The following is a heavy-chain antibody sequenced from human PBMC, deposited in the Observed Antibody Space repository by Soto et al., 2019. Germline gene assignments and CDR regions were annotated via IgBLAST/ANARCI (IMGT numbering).Heavy chain of an antibody. J-gene: IGHJ4*02. CDR2: IYWNDDK. CDR3: AHLFEPTGPYDY. Sequence: QITLKESGPTLVKPTQTLTLTCTFSGFSLSTSGVGVGWIRQPPGKALEWLALIYWNDDKRYSPSLKSRLTITNDTSKNQVVLTMTSMDPVDTATYYCAHLFEPTGPYDYWGQGSLVTVSS. CDR1: GFSLSTSGVG. D-gene: IGHD1-1*01. V-gene: IGHV2-5*01.